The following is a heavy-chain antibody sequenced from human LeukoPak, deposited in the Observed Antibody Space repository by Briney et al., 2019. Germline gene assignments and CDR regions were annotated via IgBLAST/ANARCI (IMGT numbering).Heavy chain of an antibody. Sequence: LVASVKVSCKVSGYSVMELSMHWVRQAPGKGLEWMGGFDPEDGETIYAQKFQGRVTMTEDTSTDTAYMELSSLRSEDTAVYYCATPGPDWGDAFDIWGQGTMVTVSP. V-gene: IGHV1-24*01. D-gene: IGHD3/OR15-3a*01. CDR1: GYSVMELS. CDR3: ATPGPDWGDAFDI. CDR2: FDPEDGET. J-gene: IGHJ3*02.